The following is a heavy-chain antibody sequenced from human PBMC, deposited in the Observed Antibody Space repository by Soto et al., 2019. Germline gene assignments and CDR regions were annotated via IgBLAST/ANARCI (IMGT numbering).Heavy chain of an antibody. V-gene: IGHV3-7*01. J-gene: IGHJ4*02. Sequence: GGLLRLSCAASEFTCSSFWMTWVRQAPGKGLEWVANIKHDGSEKYYVESVKGRFTISRDNARNSLFLEMKSLRSEDTAVYSCVRDRSGSYLEGFDYWGQGTLVTVSS. CDR3: VRDRSGSYLEGFDY. CDR1: EFTCSSFW. CDR2: IKHDGSEK. D-gene: IGHD1-26*01.